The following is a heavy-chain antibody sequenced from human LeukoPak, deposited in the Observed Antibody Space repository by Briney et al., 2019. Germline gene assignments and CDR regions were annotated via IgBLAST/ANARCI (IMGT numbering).Heavy chain of an antibody. CDR2: IYYSGNT. J-gene: IGHJ4*02. Sequence: PSETLSLTCTVSGVSISSSNSYWGWIRQPPGKGLEWIGSIYYSGNTYYNASLKSQVSISIDTSKNQFSLKLSSVTAADTAVYYCAGRLGYCSGGSCPHFDYWGQGTLVTVSS. CDR3: AGRLGYCSGGSCPHFDY. CDR1: GVSISSSNSY. V-gene: IGHV4-39*07. D-gene: IGHD2-15*01.